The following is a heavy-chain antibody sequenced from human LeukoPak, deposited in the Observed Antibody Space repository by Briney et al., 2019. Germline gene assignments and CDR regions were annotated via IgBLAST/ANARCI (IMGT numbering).Heavy chain of an antibody. CDR2: IYHSGST. D-gene: IGHD3-10*01. CDR1: GGSISSGGYY. J-gene: IGHJ5*02. CDR3: ARDPFYYGSGSYYPPLQP. Sequence: PSETLSLTCTVSGGSISSGGYYWSWIRQPPGKGLEWIGYIYHSGSTYYNPSLKSRVTISVDRSKNQFSLKLSSVTAADTAVYYCARDPFYYGSGSYYPPLQPWGQGTLVTVSS. V-gene: IGHV4-30-2*01.